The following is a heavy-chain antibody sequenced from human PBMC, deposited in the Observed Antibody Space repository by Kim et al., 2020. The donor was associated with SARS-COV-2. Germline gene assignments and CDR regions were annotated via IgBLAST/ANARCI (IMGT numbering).Heavy chain of an antibody. J-gene: IGHJ4*02. Sequence: ASVKVSCKASGYTFTSYAMNWVRQAPGQGLEWMGWINTNTGNPTYAQGFTGRFVFSLDTSVSTAYLQISSLKAEDTAVYYCARDFAMIAALWDFDYWGQGTLVTVSS. V-gene: IGHV7-4-1*02. CDR1: GYTFTSYA. CDR3: ARDFAMIAALWDFDY. CDR2: INTNTGNP. D-gene: IGHD6-6*01.